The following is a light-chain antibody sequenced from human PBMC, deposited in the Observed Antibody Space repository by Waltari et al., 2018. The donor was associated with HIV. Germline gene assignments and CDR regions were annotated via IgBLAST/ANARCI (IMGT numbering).Light chain of an antibody. CDR3: QQYNNWPPYT. Sequence: EIVMTKSPSTLSVSPGERATLSCRASQSVSSNLAWDQQQPGQAPSLLIYGASTRATGIPARFSGGGSGTEFTLTISSLQSEDFAVYYCQQYNNWPPYTFGQGTKLEIK. CDR1: QSVSSN. J-gene: IGKJ2*01. CDR2: GAS. V-gene: IGKV3-15*01.